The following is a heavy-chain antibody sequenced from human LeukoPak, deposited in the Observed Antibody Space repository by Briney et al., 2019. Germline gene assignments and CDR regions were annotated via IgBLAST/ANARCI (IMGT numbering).Heavy chain of an antibody. V-gene: IGHV3-43*01. D-gene: IGHD2-15*01. J-gene: IGHJ6*02. CDR2: ISWDGGSR. Sequence: GGSLRLSCAASGFTFDDYTMHWVRQAPGKGLEWVSLISWDGGSRYYADSVKGRFTISRDSSKNSLYLQMNSLRTEDTALYYCAKDSARYCSGGSCYANHYYYYYGMDVWGQGTTVTVSS. CDR3: AKDSARYCSGGSCYANHYYYYYGMDV. CDR1: GFTFDDYT.